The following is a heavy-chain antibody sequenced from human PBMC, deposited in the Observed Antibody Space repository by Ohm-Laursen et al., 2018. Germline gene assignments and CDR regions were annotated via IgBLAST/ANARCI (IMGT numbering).Heavy chain of an antibody. CDR2: ISWNSGSK. J-gene: IGHJ3*02. V-gene: IGHV3-9*01. Sequence: SLRLSCAASGFTFDDHAMHWVRQAPGKGLEWVSGISWNSGSKGYADSVKGRFTISRDNDKNSLYLQMNSLRAEDTALYYCAKDISRGLFHGAFDIWGQGTMVTVSS. CDR3: AKDISRGLFHGAFDI. D-gene: IGHD3-10*01. CDR1: GFTFDDHA.